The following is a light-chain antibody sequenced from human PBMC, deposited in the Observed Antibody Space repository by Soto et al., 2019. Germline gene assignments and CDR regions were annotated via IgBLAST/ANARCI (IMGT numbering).Light chain of an antibody. CDR3: CSYAGGSTYV. V-gene: IGLV2-23*02. CDR1: SSDVGRYNL. CDR2: EVI. J-gene: IGLJ1*01. Sequence: QSALTQPASVSRPPGQSITISCTGNSSDVGRYNLVSWYQQHPGKAPKVMIYEVIKRPSGVPNRFSGSKSGYTASLTISGLQAEDEADYHCCSYAGGSTYVFGTGTKVTVL.